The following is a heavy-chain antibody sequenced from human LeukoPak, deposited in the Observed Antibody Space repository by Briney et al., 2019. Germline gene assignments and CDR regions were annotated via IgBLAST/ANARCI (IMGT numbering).Heavy chain of an antibody. Sequence: SETLSLTCAVSGGSISSSNWWSWVRQPPGKGLEWIGKIYHSGSTYYNPSLKSRVTISVDTSKNQFSLKLSSVTAADTAVYYCASSGPDYENAFDIWGQGTMVTVSS. CDR1: GGSISSSNW. J-gene: IGHJ3*02. V-gene: IGHV4-4*02. D-gene: IGHD4-17*01. CDR2: IYHSGST. CDR3: ASSGPDYENAFDI.